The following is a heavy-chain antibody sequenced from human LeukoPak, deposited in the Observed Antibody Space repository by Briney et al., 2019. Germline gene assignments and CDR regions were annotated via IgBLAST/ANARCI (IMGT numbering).Heavy chain of an antibody. CDR1: GFTFSSYG. CDR2: IRYDGSNK. D-gene: IGHD4-17*01. J-gene: IGHJ4*02. V-gene: IGHV3-30*02. Sequence: GGSLRLSCVASGFTFSSYGMHWVRQAPGKGLEWVAFIRYDGSNKYYADSVKGRFTISRDNSKNTLYLQMNSLRAEDTAVYYCAKDRYGDYDGSSVLDYWGQGTLVTVSS. CDR3: AKDRYGDYDGSSVLDY.